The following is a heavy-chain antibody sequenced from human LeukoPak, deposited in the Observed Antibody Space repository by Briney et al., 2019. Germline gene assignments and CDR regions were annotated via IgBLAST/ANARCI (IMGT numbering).Heavy chain of an antibody. D-gene: IGHD3-10*01. CDR2: IIPIFGTA. V-gene: IGHV1-69*13. CDR1: GGTFSSYA. CDR3: ARAVYYYGSGSPDYYYGMDV. Sequence: SVKVSCKASGGTFSSYAISWVRQAPGQGLEWMGGIIPIFGTANYAQKFQVRVTITADESTSTAYMELSSLRSEDTAVYYCARAVYYYGSGSPDYYYGMDVWGKGTTVTVSS. J-gene: IGHJ6*04.